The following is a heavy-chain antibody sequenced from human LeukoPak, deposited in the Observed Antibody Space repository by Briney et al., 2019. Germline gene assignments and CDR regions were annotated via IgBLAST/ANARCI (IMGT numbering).Heavy chain of an antibody. CDR3: AKPLRFLEWLGVHDAFDG. J-gene: IGHJ3*01. D-gene: IGHD3-3*01. CDR2: IWYDGSKK. CDR1: GFTFSNYG. V-gene: IGHV3-33*06. Sequence: GGSLRLSCAASGFTFSNYGMHWVRQAPGKGLEWVALIWYDGSKKYYADSVKGRFTISRDNSKNTLYLQMNSLRAEDTAVYYCAKPLRFLEWLGVHDAFDGWGQGIMVTVSS.